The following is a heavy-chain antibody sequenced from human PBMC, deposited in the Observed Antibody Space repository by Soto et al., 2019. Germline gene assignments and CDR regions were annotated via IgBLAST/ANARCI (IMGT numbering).Heavy chain of an antibody. CDR2: VYYSDTT. Sequence: SETLSLTCTVSGGSISSSDYWGWIRQPPGKGLEWIGSVYYSDTTYYNPSLKSRVTISVDTSKNQFYLKLSSVTAADTAVYYCARVRHQLVPNWFDPWGQGTLVTVSS. CDR3: ARVRHQLVPNWFDP. J-gene: IGHJ5*02. V-gene: IGHV4-39*07. D-gene: IGHD6-13*01. CDR1: GGSISSSDY.